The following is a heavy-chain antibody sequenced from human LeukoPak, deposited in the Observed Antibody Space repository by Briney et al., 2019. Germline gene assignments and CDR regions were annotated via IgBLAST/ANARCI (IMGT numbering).Heavy chain of an antibody. CDR3: ARSLIAVGTPDFDY. J-gene: IGHJ4*02. D-gene: IGHD6-19*01. CDR1: GYSISSGSF. V-gene: IGHV4-38-2*01. Sequence: SETLSLTCAVSGYSISSGSFWGWIRQLPGKGLEWIGSIYHSGSTYFNSSLKSRVTISVDTSKNQFSLNLTSVTAADTAVYYCARSLIAVGTPDFDYWGQGTLVTVSS. CDR2: IYHSGST.